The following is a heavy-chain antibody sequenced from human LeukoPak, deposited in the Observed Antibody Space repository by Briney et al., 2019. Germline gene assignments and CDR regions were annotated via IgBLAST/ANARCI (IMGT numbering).Heavy chain of an antibody. CDR1: GGSFSGYY. V-gene: IGHV4-34*01. Sequence: PSETLSLTCAVYGGSFSGYYWSWIRQPPGKGLEWIGEINHSGSTNYNPSLKSRVTISVDTSKNQFSLKLSSVTAADTAVYYCARGRVGSSGWYGRPLAPRSSLDYWGQGTLVTVSS. CDR3: ARGRVGSSGWYGRPLAPRSSLDY. CDR2: INHSGST. J-gene: IGHJ4*02. D-gene: IGHD6-19*01.